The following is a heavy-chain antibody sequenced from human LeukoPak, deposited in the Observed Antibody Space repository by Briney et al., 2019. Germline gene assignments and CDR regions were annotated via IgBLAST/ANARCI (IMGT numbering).Heavy chain of an antibody. J-gene: IGHJ6*04. CDR3: ARGGYCGGDCYPGLLFDV. V-gene: IGHV4-59*01. CDR1: GGSISSYF. D-gene: IGHD2-21*02. Sequence: PSETLSLTCSVSGGSISSYFWSWIRQAPGKGLEWIGYMYYRGSTNYNPSLKSRVTITIDTPKNQYSLNLTSVTAADTAVYYCARGGYCGGDCYPGLLFDVWGKGTTVTVSS. CDR2: MYYRGST.